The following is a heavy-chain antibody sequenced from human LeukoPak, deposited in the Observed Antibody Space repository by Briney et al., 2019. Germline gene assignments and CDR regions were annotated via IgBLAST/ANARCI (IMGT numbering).Heavy chain of an antibody. CDR2: IRSKAYGGTT. V-gene: IGHV3-49*04. CDR3: TRDPVWGVDY. Sequence: PGGSLRLSCTASGFTFGDYAMSWVRQAPGKGLEWVGFIRSKAYGGTTEYAASVKGRFTISRDDSKGIAYLQMNSLKTEDTAVYYCTRDPVWGVDYWGQGTLVTVSS. J-gene: IGHJ4*02. D-gene: IGHD3-16*01. CDR1: GFTFGDYA.